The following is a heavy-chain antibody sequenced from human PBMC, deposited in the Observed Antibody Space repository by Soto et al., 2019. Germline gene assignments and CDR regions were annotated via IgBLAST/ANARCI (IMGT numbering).Heavy chain of an antibody. D-gene: IGHD2-15*01. CDR3: ARDWTIESHFDY. J-gene: IGHJ4*02. CDR1: GYTFTSYA. Sequence: ASVKVSCKASGYTFTSYAMHWVRQAPGQRLEWMGWINVGNGNTKYSQKFQGRVTITRDTSASTAYMELSSLRSEETAVYYCARDWTIESHFDYWGQGTLVTVAS. V-gene: IGHV1-3*01. CDR2: INVGNGNT.